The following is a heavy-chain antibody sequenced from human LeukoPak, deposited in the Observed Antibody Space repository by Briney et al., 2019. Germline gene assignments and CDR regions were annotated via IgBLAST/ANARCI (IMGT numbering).Heavy chain of an antibody. CDR3: AKDLSPYYYGSGRQFDP. D-gene: IGHD3-10*01. V-gene: IGHV1-69*05. CDR1: GGTFSSYA. Sequence: SVKVSCKASGGTFSSYAISWVRQAPGQGLEWMGGIIPIFGTANYAQKFQGRVTITTDESTSTAYMELSSLRAEDTALYYCAKDLSPYYYGSGRQFDPWGQGTLVTVSS. CDR2: IIPIFGTA. J-gene: IGHJ5*02.